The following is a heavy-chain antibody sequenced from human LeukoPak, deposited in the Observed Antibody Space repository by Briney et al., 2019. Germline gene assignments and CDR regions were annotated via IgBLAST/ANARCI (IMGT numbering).Heavy chain of an antibody. J-gene: IGHJ5*02. D-gene: IGHD3-10*01. V-gene: IGHV4-39*07. CDR1: GGSISSSSYY. CDR2: IYYSGST. CDR3: VSRLLWFGELLS. Sequence: SETLSLTCTVSGGSISSSSYYWGWIRQPPGKGLEWIGSIYYSGSTYYNPSLKSRVTISVDTSKNQFSLKLSSVTAADTAVYYCVSRLLWFGELLSWGQGTLVTVSS.